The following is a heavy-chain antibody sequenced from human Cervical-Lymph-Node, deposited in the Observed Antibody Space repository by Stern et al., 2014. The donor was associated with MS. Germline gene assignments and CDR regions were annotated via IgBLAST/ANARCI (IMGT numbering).Heavy chain of an antibody. Sequence: EQLVESGGGVVQPGRSLRLSCAASGFTFNSYGMHWVRPAPGMELEGVAVIWYGGSNKYYADSVKGPFTISRDTSTTNMEMQTHSLRAEDTAVYYCARNLRGYSYGSFDYWGQGTLVTVSS. D-gene: IGHD5-18*01. CDR3: ARNLRGYSYGSFDY. CDR2: IWYGGSNK. CDR1: GFTFNSYG. J-gene: IGHJ4*02. V-gene: IGHV3-33*01.